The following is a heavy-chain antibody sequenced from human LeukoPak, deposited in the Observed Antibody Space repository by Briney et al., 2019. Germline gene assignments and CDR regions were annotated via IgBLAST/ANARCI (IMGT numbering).Heavy chain of an antibody. CDR3: ATVNSPYCSSTSCYDY. D-gene: IGHD2-2*01. J-gene: IGHJ4*02. CDR2: FDPEDGET. V-gene: IGHV1-24*01. Sequence: ASVKFSCKVSGYTLTELSMHWVRQAPGKGLEWMGGFDPEDGETIYAQKFQGRVTMTEDASTDTAYMELSSLRSEDTAVYYCATVNSPYCSSTSCYDYWGQGTLVTVSS. CDR1: GYTLTELS.